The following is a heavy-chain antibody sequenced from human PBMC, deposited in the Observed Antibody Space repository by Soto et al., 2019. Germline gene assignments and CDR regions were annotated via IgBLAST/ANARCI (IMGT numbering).Heavy chain of an antibody. CDR2: IYSGGNT. V-gene: IGHV3-53*02. CDR3: ARHARLEN. D-gene: IGHD2-2*01. Sequence: EVQLVETGGGLIYPGGSLRPSCAASGFSVSGDTMNWVRQAPGKGLEWISAIYSGGNTNDAGSVKGRFTISRDTSKNTLYLQMNSLRVEDTAVYYCARHARLENWGQGTLVTVSS. J-gene: IGHJ4*02. CDR1: GFSVSGDT.